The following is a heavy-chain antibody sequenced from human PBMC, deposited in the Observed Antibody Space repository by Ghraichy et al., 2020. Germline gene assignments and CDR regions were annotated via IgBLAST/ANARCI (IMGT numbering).Heavy chain of an antibody. V-gene: IGHV3-30-3*01. CDR1: GFTFSSYA. CDR3: ARGGSSSWYGMGYYYYYYMDV. J-gene: IGHJ6*03. D-gene: IGHD6-13*01. CDR2: ISYDGSNK. Sequence: GGSLRLSCAASGFTFSSYAMHWVRQAPGKGLEWVAVISYDGSNKYYADSVKGRFTISRDNSKNTLYLQMNSLRAEDTAVYYCARGGSSSWYGMGYYYYYYMDVWGKGTTVTVSS.